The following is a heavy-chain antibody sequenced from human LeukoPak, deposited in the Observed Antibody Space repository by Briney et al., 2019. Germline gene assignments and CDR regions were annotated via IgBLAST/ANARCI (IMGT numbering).Heavy chain of an antibody. Sequence: PGGSLRLSCAASGFTFSNAWMSWVRQAPGKGLEWVGRIKSKTDGGTTDYAAPVKGRFTISRDDSKNTLYLQMNSLKTEDTAVYYCTTRITIFGGTLFDYWGQGTLVTVSS. V-gene: IGHV3-15*01. CDR1: GFTFSNAW. CDR2: IKSKTDGGTT. CDR3: TTRITIFGGTLFDY. J-gene: IGHJ4*02. D-gene: IGHD3-3*01.